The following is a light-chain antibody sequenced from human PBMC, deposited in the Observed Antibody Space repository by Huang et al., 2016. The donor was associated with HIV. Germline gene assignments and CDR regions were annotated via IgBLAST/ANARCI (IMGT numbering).Light chain of an antibody. CDR2: GAS. V-gene: IGKV1-NL1*01. J-gene: IGKJ1*01. Sequence: DIQMTQSPSSLSASIGDKVTITCRASLALINSLAWYQHQTGKAPKLHVYGASNFEGGVPSRYSGSGSGTDYTLTIRSLQPEDFATYYCQQYYISPWTFGQGTRVEIK. CDR1: LALINS. CDR3: QQYYISPWT.